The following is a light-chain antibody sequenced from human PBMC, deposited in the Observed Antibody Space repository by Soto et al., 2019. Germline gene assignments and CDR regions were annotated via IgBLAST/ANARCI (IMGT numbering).Light chain of an antibody. CDR1: TSNIGAIYD. V-gene: IGLV1-40*01. CDR3: QSYDSSLSGYV. Sequence: QSVLTQPPSVSGAPGQRVTISCTGSTSNIGAIYDVHWYQQLPGTAPKLLIYGNINRPSGVPDRFSGSKSGTSASLAITGLQAEDEADYYCQSYDSSLSGYVFGTGTKLTVL. CDR2: GNI. J-gene: IGLJ1*01.